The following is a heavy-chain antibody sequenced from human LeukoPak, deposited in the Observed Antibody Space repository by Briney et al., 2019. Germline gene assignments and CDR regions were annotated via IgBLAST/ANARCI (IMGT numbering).Heavy chain of an antibody. J-gene: IGHJ4*02. D-gene: IGHD3-22*01. Sequence: SETLSFTCSVSGGSISAYFWTWIRQPPGKGLEWIGYIYYTGSTNYNPSLKSRVTISLDTSKNQFSLSLSSVTAADTAVYYCAREGAVYDSSGYYYFDYWGQGTLVNVSS. CDR3: AREGAVYDSSGYYYFDY. CDR1: GGSISAYF. CDR2: IYYTGST. V-gene: IGHV4-59*01.